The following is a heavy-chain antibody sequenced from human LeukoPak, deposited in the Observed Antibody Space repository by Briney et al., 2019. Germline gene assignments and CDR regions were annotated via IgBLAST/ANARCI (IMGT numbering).Heavy chain of an antibody. CDR2: IYYTGST. CDR3: ASGRQLGY. D-gene: IGHD6-13*01. V-gene: IGHV4-59*01. CDR1: GGFITNYY. Sequence: SETLSLTCTVSGGFITNYYWSWIRQPPGKGLELIGYIYYTGSTNYNPSLRSRVAMSVDTSKNQLSLKLNSVTAADTAVYYCASGRQLGYWGQGTLVTVSS. J-gene: IGHJ4*02.